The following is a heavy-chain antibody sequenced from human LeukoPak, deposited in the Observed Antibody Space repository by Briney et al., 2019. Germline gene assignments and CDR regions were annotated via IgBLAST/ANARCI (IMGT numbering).Heavy chain of an antibody. CDR3: ARLDIVVVTGAFDI. D-gene: IGHD2-21*02. CDR2: IYYSVST. CDR1: VGSLSSSSYY. V-gene: IGHV4-39*01. J-gene: IGHJ3*02. Sequence: PSETLSLTCTVSVGSLSSSSYYWGWIRQPPGKGLEWIGSIYYSVSTYYNPSLKSRVTISVDTSKNQFSLKLSSVTAADTAVYYCARLDIVVVTGAFDIWGQGTMVTVSS.